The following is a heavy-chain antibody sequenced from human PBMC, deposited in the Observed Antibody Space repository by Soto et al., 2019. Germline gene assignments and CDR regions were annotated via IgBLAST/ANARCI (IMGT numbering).Heavy chain of an antibody. D-gene: IGHD2-21*01. V-gene: IGHV4-38-2*01. Sequence: PSETLSLTCGVSGYPIGSGYYWGWIRQPPGKGLEWIGNIYHSGSTYYTPSLKSRVTISLDTSKNQFSLKLSSVTAADTAVYYCAKYGENYYDGMDVWGPGTTVT. CDR3: AKYGENYYDGMDV. CDR2: IYHSGST. CDR1: GYPIGSGYY. J-gene: IGHJ6*01.